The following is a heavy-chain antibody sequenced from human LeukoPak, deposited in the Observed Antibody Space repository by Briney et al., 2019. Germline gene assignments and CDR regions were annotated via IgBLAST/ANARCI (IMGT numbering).Heavy chain of an antibody. V-gene: IGHV5-51*01. Sequence: GESLKISCKASGYTFTSYWIGWVRQMPGKGLEWVGIIYPGDSDTRYSPSFQGQVTISADKSLSTAYLQWSSLKASDTDMYYCARLRAPYGLKDAFDIWGQGTMVTVSS. J-gene: IGHJ3*02. CDR3: ARLRAPYGLKDAFDI. D-gene: IGHD3-10*01. CDR2: IYPGDSDT. CDR1: GYTFTSYW.